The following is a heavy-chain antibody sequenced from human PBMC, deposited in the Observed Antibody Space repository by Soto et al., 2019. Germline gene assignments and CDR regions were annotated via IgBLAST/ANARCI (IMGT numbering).Heavy chain of an antibody. Sequence: ASVKVSCKASGYTFTRYGISWVRQAPGQGLEWMGWISAYNGNTNYAQKLQGRVTMTTDTSTSTAYMELRSLRSDDTAVYYCAKLHWGSGWYSYCYGMDVWGQGTTVTISS. CDR2: ISAYNGNT. J-gene: IGHJ6*02. CDR1: GYTFTRYG. V-gene: IGHV1-18*01. CDR3: AKLHWGSGWYSYCYGMDV. D-gene: IGHD6-19*01.